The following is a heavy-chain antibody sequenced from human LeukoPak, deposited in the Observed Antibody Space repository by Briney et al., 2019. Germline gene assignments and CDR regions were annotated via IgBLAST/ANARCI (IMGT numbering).Heavy chain of an antibody. D-gene: IGHD2-2*01. Sequence: GESLKISCKGSGYSFTSYWIGSVRQMPGKGLEWMGIIYPGDSDTRYSPSFQGQVTISADKSISTAYLQWSSLKASDTAMYYCAKGYCSSTSCYYFDYWGQGTLVTVPS. V-gene: IGHV5-51*01. CDR3: AKGYCSSTSCYYFDY. J-gene: IGHJ4*02. CDR2: IYPGDSDT. CDR1: GYSFTSYW.